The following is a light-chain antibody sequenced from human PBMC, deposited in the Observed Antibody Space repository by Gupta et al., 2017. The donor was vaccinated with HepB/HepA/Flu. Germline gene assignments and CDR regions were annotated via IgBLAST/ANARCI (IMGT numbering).Light chain of an antibody. J-gene: IGKJ2*04. CDR2: GAS. V-gene: IGKV3-15*01. CDR3: QQYNNWPIGS. CDR1: QTISNN. Sequence: VMPQPPATLSMSPGKRATLSCRASQTISNNLAWYQHKPGQTPRLLIYGASTRATGVPVRFSGSGSGTEFTLSITSLQSEDSAVYYCQQYNNWPIGSFGQGTKLEIK.